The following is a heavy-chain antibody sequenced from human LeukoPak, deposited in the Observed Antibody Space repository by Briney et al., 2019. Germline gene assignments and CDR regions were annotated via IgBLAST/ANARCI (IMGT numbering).Heavy chain of an antibody. CDR3: ASAVTHYYGSGNSGPGWFDL. D-gene: IGHD3-10*01. V-gene: IGHV4-31*03. Sequence: SETLSLTCTVSGGSISSGGYYWSWIRQHPGKGLEWIGLIYYTGSTYYNPSLKSRVTISVDTSKSQFSLKLTSATAADTAVYYCASAVTHYYGSGNSGPGWFDLWGQGTLVTVSS. CDR2: IYYTGST. CDR1: GGSISSGGYY. J-gene: IGHJ5*02.